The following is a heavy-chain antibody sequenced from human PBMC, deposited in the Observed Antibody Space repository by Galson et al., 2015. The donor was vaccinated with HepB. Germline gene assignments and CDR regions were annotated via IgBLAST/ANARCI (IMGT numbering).Heavy chain of an antibody. J-gene: IGHJ4*02. CDR2: IYVGGNT. CDR3: AGGGIVGATDLDY. CDR1: GFTVNSNY. V-gene: IGHV3-66*01. Sequence: SLRLSCAASGFTVNSNYMSWVRQAPGKGLECVSVIYVGGNTYYADSVKGRFIISRDNSKNTLYLQMNSLRAEDTAVYYCAGGGIVGATDLDYWGQGTLVTVSS. D-gene: IGHD1-26*01.